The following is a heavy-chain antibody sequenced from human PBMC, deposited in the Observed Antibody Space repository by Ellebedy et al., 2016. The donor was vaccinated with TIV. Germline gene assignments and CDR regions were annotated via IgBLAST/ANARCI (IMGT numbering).Heavy chain of an antibody. J-gene: IGHJ4*02. V-gene: IGHV1-2*02. CDR2: ISPYTGGA. Sequence: AASVKVSCKASGYTFTDYYVHWVRQAPGQGLEWMGWISPYTGGATYAQDFQGRVTMTRDTSTSTAYMEVSRLQSDDTAVYYCARGPTRLKIVFDSWGQGTLVTVSS. D-gene: IGHD5-12*01. CDR1: GYTFTDYY. CDR3: ARGPTRLKIVFDS.